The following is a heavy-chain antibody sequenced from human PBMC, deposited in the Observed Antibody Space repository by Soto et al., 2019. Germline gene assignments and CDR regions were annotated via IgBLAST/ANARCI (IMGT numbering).Heavy chain of an antibody. J-gene: IGHJ6*02. V-gene: IGHV3-33*01. CDR1: GFTFSSHG. CDR3: AREGDSSSDGYGMDV. Sequence: QVQLVESGGGVVQPGRSLRLSCAASGFTFSSHGMHWVRQAPGKGLEWVAIIWYDGRNKYYADSVKGRFTIFRDNSKNTLYLQMNSLRGDDTAVYYCAREGDSSSDGYGMDVWGQGTTVTVSS. D-gene: IGHD3-22*01. CDR2: IWYDGRNK.